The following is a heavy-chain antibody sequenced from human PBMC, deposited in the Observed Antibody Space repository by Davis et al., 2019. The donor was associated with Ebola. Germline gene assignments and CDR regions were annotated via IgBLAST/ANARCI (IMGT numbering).Heavy chain of an antibody. CDR3: VRGGYYDSSGYSHDAFDI. CDR2: ISSSSSYI. V-gene: IGHV3-21*01. Sequence: GESLKISCAASGFTFSSYSMNWVRQAPGKGLEWVSSISSSSSYIYYADSVKGRFTISRDNAKNSLYLQMNSLRAEDTAVYYCVRGGYYDSSGYSHDAFDIWGQGTRVTVSS. CDR1: GFTFSSYS. D-gene: IGHD3-22*01. J-gene: IGHJ3*02.